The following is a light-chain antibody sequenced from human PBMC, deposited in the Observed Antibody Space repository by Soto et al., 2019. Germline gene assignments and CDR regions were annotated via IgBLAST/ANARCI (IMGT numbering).Light chain of an antibody. CDR2: DVT. J-gene: IGLJ1*01. CDR1: SSDVGGYNY. V-gene: IGLV2-14*01. Sequence: QSALTQPASVSGSPGQSITISCTGTSSDVGGYNYVSWYQQHPVKAPKLMIYDVTNRPSGVSDRFSGSKSGNTASLTISGLQAEDESDYYSSTYTCTITPHVFGPVTKVTDL. CDR3: STYTCTITPHV.